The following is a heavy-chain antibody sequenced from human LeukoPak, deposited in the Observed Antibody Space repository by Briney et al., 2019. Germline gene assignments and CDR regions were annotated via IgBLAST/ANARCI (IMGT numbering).Heavy chain of an antibody. V-gene: IGHV4-31*03. CDR2: IYYSGST. CDR3: ARDAYCGGDCYPRDAFDI. Sequence: PSETLPLTCTVSGGSISSGGYYWSWIRQHPGKGLEWIGYIYYSGSTYYNPSLKSRVTISVDTSKNQFSLKLSSVTAADTAVYYCARDAYCGGDCYPRDAFDIWGQGTMVTVSS. CDR1: GGSISSGGYY. J-gene: IGHJ3*02. D-gene: IGHD2-21*02.